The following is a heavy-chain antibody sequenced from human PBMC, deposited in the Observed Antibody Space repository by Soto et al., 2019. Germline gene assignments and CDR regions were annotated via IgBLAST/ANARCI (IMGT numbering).Heavy chain of an antibody. J-gene: IGHJ3*02. CDR1: GGSISSGGYS. CDR3: ARIYGDGAFDI. D-gene: IGHD4-17*01. V-gene: IGHV4-30-2*01. CDR2: IYHSGST. Sequence: QLQLQESGSGLVKPSQTLSLTCAVSGGSISSGGYSWSWIRQLPGKGLEWIGYIYHSGSTCYNPSLKSRVTISVDRSTNQFSLKLSSVTAADTAVYDCARIYGDGAFDIWGQGTMVTVSS.